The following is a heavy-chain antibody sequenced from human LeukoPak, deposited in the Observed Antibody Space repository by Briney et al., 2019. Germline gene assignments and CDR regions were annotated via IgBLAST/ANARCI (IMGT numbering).Heavy chain of an antibody. J-gene: IGHJ5*02. D-gene: IGHD2-15*01. CDR2: IFPIFGAA. V-gene: IGHV1-69*05. CDR3: AGIGYCSGGSCYGGQVRFDP. Sequence: ASVKVSCKASGGTFSSYASSWVRQAPGQGLEWVGGIFPIFGAANYAQKFQGRVMITTDESTSTAYMGPSSLRSEDTAVYYCAGIGYCSGGSCYGGQVRFDPWGQGTLVTVSS. CDR1: GGTFSSYA.